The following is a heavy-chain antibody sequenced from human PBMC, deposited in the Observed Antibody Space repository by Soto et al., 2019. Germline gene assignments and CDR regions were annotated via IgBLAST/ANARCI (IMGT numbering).Heavy chain of an antibody. Sequence: GASVKVSCKASGGTFSSYASSWVRQAPGQGLEWMGGIIPIFGTANYAQKFQGRVTITADESTSTAYMELSSLRSEDTAVYYCAIPKNDYGDYSTYYYYGMDVWGQGTTVTVSS. J-gene: IGHJ6*02. CDR1: GGTFSSYA. CDR2: IIPIFGTA. D-gene: IGHD4-17*01. V-gene: IGHV1-69*13. CDR3: AIPKNDYGDYSTYYYYGMDV.